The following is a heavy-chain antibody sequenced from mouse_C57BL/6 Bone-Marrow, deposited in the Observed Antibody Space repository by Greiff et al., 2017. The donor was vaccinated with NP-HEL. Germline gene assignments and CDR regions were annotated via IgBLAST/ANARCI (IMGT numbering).Heavy chain of an antibody. CDR3: TVYYPWYFDV. V-gene: IGHV1-15*01. J-gene: IGHJ1*03. CDR2: IDPETGGT. D-gene: IGHD1-1*01. CDR1: GYTFTDYE. Sequence: VQLQQSGAELVRPGASVTLSCKASGYTFTDYEMHWVKQTPVHGLEWIGAIDPETGGTAYNQKFKGKAILTADKSSSTAYMELRSLTSEDSAVYYCTVYYPWYFDVWGTGTTVTVSS.